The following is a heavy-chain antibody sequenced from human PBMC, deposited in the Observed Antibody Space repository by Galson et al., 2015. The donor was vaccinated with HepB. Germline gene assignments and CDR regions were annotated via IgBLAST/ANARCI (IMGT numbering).Heavy chain of an antibody. J-gene: IGHJ4*02. D-gene: IGHD3-3*01. CDR3: VRVYDVWSGASSNNWEY. Sequence: SVKVSCKASGHTFTSYGISWVRQAPGQGLEWMGWISGYNGNTNYAQKFQGRVTMTTDTSTSTAYMELRSLRSVDTAVYYCVRVYDVWSGASSNNWEYWGQGTLVSVSS. CDR1: GHTFTSYG. CDR2: ISGYNGNT. V-gene: IGHV1-18*01.